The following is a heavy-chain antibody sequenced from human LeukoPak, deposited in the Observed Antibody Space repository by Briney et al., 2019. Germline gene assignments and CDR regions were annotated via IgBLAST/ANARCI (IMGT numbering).Heavy chain of an antibody. D-gene: IGHD1-26*01. CDR1: GGSISSGGYY. CDR2: IYYSGST. Sequence: SETLSLTCTVSGGSISSGGYYWSWIRQHPGKGLEWIGYIYYSGSTYYNPSLKSRVTISVDTSKNQFSLKLSPVTAADTAVYYCARGFMRELLDYWGQGTLVTVSS. V-gene: IGHV4-31*03. J-gene: IGHJ4*02. CDR3: ARGFMRELLDY.